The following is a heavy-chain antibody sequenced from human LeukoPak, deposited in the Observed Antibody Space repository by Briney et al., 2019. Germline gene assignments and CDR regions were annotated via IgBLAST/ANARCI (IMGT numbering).Heavy chain of an antibody. J-gene: IGHJ4*02. CDR1: GFTFSSYG. CDR2: ISYDGSNK. CDR3: AKSYYYDSSAPPTTFDY. D-gene: IGHD3-22*01. V-gene: IGHV3-30*18. Sequence: GGSLRLSCAASGFTFSSYGMHWARQAPGKGLEWVAVISYDGSNKYYADSVKGRFTISRDNSKNTLYLQMNSLRAEDTAVYYCAKSYYYDSSAPPTTFDYWGQGTLVTVSS.